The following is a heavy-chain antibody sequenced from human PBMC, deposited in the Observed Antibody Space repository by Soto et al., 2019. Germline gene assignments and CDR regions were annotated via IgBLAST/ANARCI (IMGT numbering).Heavy chain of an antibody. CDR1: GDTFTTYD. Sequence: GASVKVSCKASGDTFTTYDINWVRQATGHGLEWMGWINPNSGNIGYAQRFQGRVTMTRDTAIRTAYMGASSLRSDDTAVYYCARGRASGSYYLLDYWGQGTLVTVS. J-gene: IGHJ4*02. V-gene: IGHV1-8*01. D-gene: IGHD3-10*01. CDR2: INPNSGNI. CDR3: ARGRASGSYYLLDY.